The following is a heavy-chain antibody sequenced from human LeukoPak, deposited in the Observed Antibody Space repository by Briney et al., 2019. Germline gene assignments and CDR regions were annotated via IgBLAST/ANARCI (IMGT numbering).Heavy chain of an antibody. CDR3: ARAVTYYDFWGGSGAYYIDF. CDR2: IWYDGSNQ. Sequence: QPWGTLRLTCAASGFTINSYGMHWVRQAPGKGLEWVAVIWYDGSNQHYADPVKGRFTIFRDNAKNSLYLQMNSLRAEDTAVYHCARAVTYYDFWGGSGAYYIDFWGQGTLVTVSS. CDR1: GFTINSYG. D-gene: IGHD3-3*01. J-gene: IGHJ4*02. V-gene: IGHV3-33*08.